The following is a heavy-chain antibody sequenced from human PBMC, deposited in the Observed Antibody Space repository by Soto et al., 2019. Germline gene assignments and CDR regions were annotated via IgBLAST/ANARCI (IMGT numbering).Heavy chain of an antibody. J-gene: IGHJ5*02. CDR2: IYYSGST. CDR3: ARCRVDNIVGASWFDI. V-gene: IGHV4-59*01. Sequence: WRWILKNTGKGLEWIGYIYYSGSTNYNPSLKSRVTISVDTSKNQFSLKLSSVTAADTAVYYCARCRVDNIVGASWFDICGEGLLGT. D-gene: IGHD1-26*01.